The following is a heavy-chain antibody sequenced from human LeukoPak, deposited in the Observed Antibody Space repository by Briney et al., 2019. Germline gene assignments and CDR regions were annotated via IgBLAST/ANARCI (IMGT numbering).Heavy chain of an antibody. CDR2: INSDGNNI. CDR3: ATSRVFDF. CDR1: GFTFSDYF. J-gene: IGHJ4*02. V-gene: IGHV3-11*04. Sequence: GGSLRLSCVTSGFTFSDYFMNWIRQAPGKGPEWLSFINSDGNNIYYRDSVKGRFTISRDNAKKTLYLEMNNLRVDDTAIYYCATSRVFDFWGQGTLVAVSS.